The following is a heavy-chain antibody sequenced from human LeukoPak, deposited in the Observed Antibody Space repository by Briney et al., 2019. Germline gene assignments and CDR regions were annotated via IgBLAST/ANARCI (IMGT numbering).Heavy chain of an antibody. CDR2: IRSKAYGDTT. V-gene: IGHV3-49*03. CDR3: SHSRFGAAYFAY. Sequence: PGGTLRLSCTTSGFTFCDYAMNWFRQAPEKGLEWVGIIRSKAYGDTTDYPASAKGRFTVSRDDSKSIAYLPTSSLKTDDTAVYYCSHSRFGAAYFAYWGQGPLATASS. CDR1: GFTFCDYA. J-gene: IGHJ4*02. D-gene: IGHD3-3*01.